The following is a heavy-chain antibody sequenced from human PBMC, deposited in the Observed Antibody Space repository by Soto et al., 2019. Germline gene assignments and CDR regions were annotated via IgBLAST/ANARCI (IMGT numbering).Heavy chain of an antibody. Sequence: GGSLRLSCAASGFTFSSYGMHWVRQAPGKGLEWVAVIWYDGSNKYYADSGKGRFTISRDNSKNTLYLQMNSLRAEDTAVYYCARDESSSWYENYYYYMDVWGKGTTVTVSS. V-gene: IGHV3-33*01. CDR2: IWYDGSNK. CDR3: ARDESSSWYENYYYYMDV. D-gene: IGHD6-13*01. J-gene: IGHJ6*03. CDR1: GFTFSSYG.